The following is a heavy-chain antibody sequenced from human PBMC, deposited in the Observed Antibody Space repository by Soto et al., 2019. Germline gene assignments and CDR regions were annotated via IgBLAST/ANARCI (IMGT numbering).Heavy chain of an antibody. D-gene: IGHD3-22*01. Sequence: GSLRLSCAASGFMFGTYAMSWVRQAPGKGLEWVSAISGSGKTIYYTDSVKGRFTTSRDNSKNTLYLQMSSLRAEDTALYYCTKGLDVDNQGADYWGQGTPVTVSS. CDR1: GFMFGTYA. CDR3: TKGLDVDNQGADY. V-gene: IGHV3-23*01. CDR2: ISGSGKTI. J-gene: IGHJ4*02.